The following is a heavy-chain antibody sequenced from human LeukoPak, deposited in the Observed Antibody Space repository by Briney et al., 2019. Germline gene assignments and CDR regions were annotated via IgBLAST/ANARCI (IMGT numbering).Heavy chain of an antibody. Sequence: SETLSLTCVVYGESFSGYYWGWIRQPPGKGLEWIGEINHSGSTHYNPSLKSRVIISVGTSKRQFFLKLRSVTAADTAVYYCARGPGYEILTGSFNYYYMDVWGKGTTVTVSS. CDR2: INHSGST. V-gene: IGHV4-34*01. D-gene: IGHD3-9*01. CDR1: GESFSGYY. J-gene: IGHJ6*03. CDR3: ARGPGYEILTGSFNYYYMDV.